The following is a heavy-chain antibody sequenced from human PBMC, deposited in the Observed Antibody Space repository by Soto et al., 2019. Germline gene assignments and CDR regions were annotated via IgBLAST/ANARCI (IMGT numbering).Heavy chain of an antibody. V-gene: IGHV1-46*01. Sequence: GASVKVSCKASGYTVTSYYIHWVRQAPGQGFEWIGIINPGAGGRSYAQKFQGRVTITADESTSTSYMEVNNLRSEDTAVYYCAKVRYSSPMGYYYGMDVWGQGTTVTVSS. CDR3: AKVRYSSPMGYYYGMDV. D-gene: IGHD6-19*01. J-gene: IGHJ6*02. CDR2: INPGAGGR. CDR1: GYTVTSYY.